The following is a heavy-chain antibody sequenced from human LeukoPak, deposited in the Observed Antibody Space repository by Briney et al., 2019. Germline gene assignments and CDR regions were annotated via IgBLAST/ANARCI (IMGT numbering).Heavy chain of an antibody. CDR3: ARASGWYGDYFDS. J-gene: IGHJ4*02. CDR2: IYARGTS. D-gene: IGHD6-19*01. V-gene: IGHV4-61*09. Sequence: SETLSLTCTVSGGSISFGSFYWSWIRRPAGKRLEWIGQIYARGTSNYNPSLRSRVTISLDTSKNQFSLNLNSVTAADTAVYYCARASGWYGDYFDSWGQGTLVSVSS. CDR1: GGSISFGSFY.